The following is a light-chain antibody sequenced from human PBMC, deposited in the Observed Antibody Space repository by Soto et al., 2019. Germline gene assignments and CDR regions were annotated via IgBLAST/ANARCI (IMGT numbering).Light chain of an antibody. CDR2: AAS. V-gene: IGKV3-20*01. CDR1: QSVSSNY. Sequence: EIVLTQSPGTLSLSPGEGATLSCRASQSVSSNYLAWYQQKPGQAPRLLIYAASSRATGIPDRFSGSGSGTDFTLTISRLEPEDFGVYYCQQYCSSMGTSGQGTQVEIK. CDR3: QQYCSSMGT. J-gene: IGKJ1*01.